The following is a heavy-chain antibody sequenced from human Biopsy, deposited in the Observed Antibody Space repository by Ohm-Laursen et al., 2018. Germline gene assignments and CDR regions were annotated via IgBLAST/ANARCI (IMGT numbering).Heavy chain of an antibody. CDR2: INTSGGST. Sequence: SLRLSCAASGFTFSSYAMTWVRQAPGKGLEWVSVINTSGGSTHYAVSVKGRFTISRDNSKNTLYLRMNSLRAEDTAVYYCAKPADSYGSEFCFDYWGQGTLLTVSS. CDR3: AKPADSYGSEFCFDY. V-gene: IGHV3-23*01. D-gene: IGHD4-17*01. J-gene: IGHJ4*02. CDR1: GFTFSSYA.